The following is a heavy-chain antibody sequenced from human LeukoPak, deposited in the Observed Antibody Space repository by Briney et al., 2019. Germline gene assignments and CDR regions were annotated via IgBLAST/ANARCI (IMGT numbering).Heavy chain of an antibody. D-gene: IGHD2-15*01. CDR3: GRVSFVFCSGGRCFSGYYFAS. Sequence: GGSLRLSCAASGFTFDDYGMSWVRQAPGKGLEWVSGINWNGGSTGYADSVKGRFTISRDNAKNSLYLQMNSLIAEDTALYYCGRVSFVFCSGGRCFSGYYFASWGQGTLVTV. CDR2: INWNGGST. CDR1: GFTFDDYG. J-gene: IGHJ4*02. V-gene: IGHV3-20*04.